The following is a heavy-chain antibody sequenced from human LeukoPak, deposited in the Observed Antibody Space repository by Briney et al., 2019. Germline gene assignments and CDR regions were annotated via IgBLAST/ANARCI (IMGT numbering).Heavy chain of an antibody. CDR2: ISSSSSTI. D-gene: IGHD2-15*01. CDR1: GFTFSSYS. Sequence: PGGSLRLSCAASGFTFSSYSMNWVRQAPGKGLEWVSYISSSSSTIYYADSVKGRFTISRDNAKNSLYLQMNSLRAEDTAVYYCARIGIGSCYWCIDYWGQGTLVTVSS. CDR3: ARIGIGSCYWCIDY. J-gene: IGHJ4*02. V-gene: IGHV3-48*04.